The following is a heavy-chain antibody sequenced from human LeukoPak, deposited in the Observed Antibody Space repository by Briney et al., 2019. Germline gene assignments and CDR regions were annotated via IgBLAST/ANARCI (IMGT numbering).Heavy chain of an antibody. J-gene: IGHJ4*02. CDR3: ARDSQFGGAPRY. CDR2: ISAYNGNT. Sequence: ASVKVSCKASGYTFTSYGISWVRQAPGQGLEWMGWISAYNGNTNYAQNLQGRLTMTTDTSTSTAYMELRSLRSDDTAVYYCARDSQFGGAPRYWGQGTLVTVSS. V-gene: IGHV1-18*01. D-gene: IGHD3-16*01. CDR1: GYTFTSYG.